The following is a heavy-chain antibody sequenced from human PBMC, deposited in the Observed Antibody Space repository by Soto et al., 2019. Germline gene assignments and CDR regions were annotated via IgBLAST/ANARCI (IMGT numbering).Heavy chain of an antibody. Sequence: QITLKESGPTLVKPTQTLTLTCTFSGFSLSSTRMAVGLIRQHPGQALEWLALIYWEDDKRYSPFLKSRLTIHNDTSKTQVVLTMSNVDPVDTARYYCAHIVVAGLVYYFVYWGQGTLVTVSS. CDR2: IYWEDDK. V-gene: IGHV2-5*02. D-gene: IGHD6-19*01. CDR1: GFSLSSTRMA. J-gene: IGHJ4*02. CDR3: AHIVVAGLVYYFVY.